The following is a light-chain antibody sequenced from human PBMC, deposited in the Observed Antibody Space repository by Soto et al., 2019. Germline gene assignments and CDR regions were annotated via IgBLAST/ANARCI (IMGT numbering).Light chain of an antibody. CDR2: VAS. CDR1: QDIGIN. J-gene: IGKJ1*01. Sequence: DIQMTQYPSSLSASVGDRVTMTCRASQDIGINLGWFQQKPGKAPKRLIYVASSLQSGVPSRFSGSGSGTEFTLTISSLQPEDFASYFCLQHNAYPWTFGQGTKVDI. V-gene: IGKV1-17*01. CDR3: LQHNAYPWT.